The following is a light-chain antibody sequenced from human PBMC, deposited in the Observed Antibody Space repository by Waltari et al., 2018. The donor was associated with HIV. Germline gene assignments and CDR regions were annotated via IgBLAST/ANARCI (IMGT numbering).Light chain of an antibody. J-gene: IGKJ4*01. V-gene: IGKV1-5*01. Sequence: DIQMTQSPATLSASVGDRVTISCRSSQNINRWLAWSHQRPWTPPKFRIYQASSLESGVPSSFGGSGSGTLFTLTINSLQPADFATYYCQQYHAYPVTFGGGTKVESK. CDR1: QNINRW. CDR2: QAS. CDR3: QQYHAYPVT.